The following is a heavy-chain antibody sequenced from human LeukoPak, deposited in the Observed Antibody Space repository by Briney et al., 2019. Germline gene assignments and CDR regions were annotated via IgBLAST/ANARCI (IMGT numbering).Heavy chain of an antibody. J-gene: IGHJ4*02. CDR2: IYSAGYI. Sequence: GGSLGLSCAASGFPVSNNYMSWVRRAPGKGLEWVSVIYSAGYIYYADSVKGRFTISRDNSKNTLYLQMNNLRAEDTAVYYCARAPFGSNWYFDYWGQGTLVTVSS. V-gene: IGHV3-53*01. CDR1: GFPVSNNY. D-gene: IGHD6-13*01. CDR3: ARAPFGSNWYFDY.